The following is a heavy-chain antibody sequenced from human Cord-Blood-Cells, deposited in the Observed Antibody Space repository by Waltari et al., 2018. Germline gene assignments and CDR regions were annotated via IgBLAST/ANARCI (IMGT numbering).Heavy chain of an antibody. CDR2: IYSGGST. V-gene: IGHV3-53*02. CDR3: ARERTTVTTDAFDI. D-gene: IGHD4-17*01. CDR1: GFTVRSNY. Sequence: EVQLVDTGGGFIQLGGSLRLSCAVSGFTVRSNYMSWVRQAPGKGLEWVSVIYSGGSTYYADSVKGRFTISRDNSKNTLYLQMNSLRAEDTAVYYCARERTTVTTDAFDIWGQGTMVTVSS. J-gene: IGHJ3*02.